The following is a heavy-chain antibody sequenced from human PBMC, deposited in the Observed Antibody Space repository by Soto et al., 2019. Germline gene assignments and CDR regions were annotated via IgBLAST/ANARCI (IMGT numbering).Heavy chain of an antibody. CDR3: ARGGQQVVSFDY. D-gene: IGHD6-6*01. J-gene: IGHJ4*02. Sequence: QVHLVQSGAEVKKPGSSVKVSCKTSGGTMSTYVINWERQAPGQGLEWMGRIIPALGAADYAQKFQDRLTITADKSTSTAYMELSSLRSDDTAVYYCARGGQQVVSFDYWGQGTLVAVSS. CDR1: GGTMSTYV. CDR2: IIPALGAA. V-gene: IGHV1-69*08.